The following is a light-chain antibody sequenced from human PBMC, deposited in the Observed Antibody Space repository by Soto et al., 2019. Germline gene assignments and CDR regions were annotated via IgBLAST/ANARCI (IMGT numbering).Light chain of an antibody. CDR3: QQYDNWPPIT. CDR2: GAS. V-gene: IGKV3-15*01. Sequence: EIVMTQSPATLSVSPGERATLSCRAGQSVSSNLAWYQQKPGQAPRLLIYGASARAAGIPARFSGSGSGTEFTLTISGLQSEDFAVYYCQQYDNWPPITFGQGTRLEIK. J-gene: IGKJ5*01. CDR1: QSVSSN.